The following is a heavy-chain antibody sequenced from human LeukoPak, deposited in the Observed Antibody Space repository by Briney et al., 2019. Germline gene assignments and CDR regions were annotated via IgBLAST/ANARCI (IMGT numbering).Heavy chain of an antibody. V-gene: IGHV4-4*07. CDR2: IYTSGST. CDR3: ARDLGSYYDSSGYYYYGMDV. CDR1: GGSISSYY. Sequence: SETLSLTCTVSGGSISSYYWSWLRQPAGKGLEWIGRIYTSGSTNYNPSLKSRVTMSVDTSKNQFSLKLSSVTAADTAVYYCARDLGSYYDSSGYYYYGMDVWGQGTTVTVSS. J-gene: IGHJ6*02. D-gene: IGHD3-22*01.